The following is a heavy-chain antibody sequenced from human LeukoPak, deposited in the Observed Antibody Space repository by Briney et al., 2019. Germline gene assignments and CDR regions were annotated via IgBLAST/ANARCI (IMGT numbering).Heavy chain of an antibody. V-gene: IGHV3-48*03. Sequence: GGSLRLSCAASGFTFSSYEMNWVRQAPGKGLEWVSYISSSGSTIYYADSVKGRFTISRGNAKNSLYLQMNSLRAEDTAVYYCARGYYGSGSYYPVDYWGQGTLVTVSS. J-gene: IGHJ4*02. D-gene: IGHD3-10*01. CDR3: ARGYYGSGSYYPVDY. CDR1: GFTFSSYE. CDR2: ISSSGSTI.